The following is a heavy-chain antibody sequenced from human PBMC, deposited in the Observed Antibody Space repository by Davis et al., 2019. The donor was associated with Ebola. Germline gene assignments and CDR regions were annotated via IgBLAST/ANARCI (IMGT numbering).Heavy chain of an antibody. V-gene: IGHV1-2*02. Sequence: ASVKVSCKASGYTFTGFFIYWVRQAPGQGLEWMGWINPRRGGTNYAQKFPGRVTMTRDTSISTVYMELSSLTSGDTAVYYCARAQDGYNPNFDYWGHGTLVTVS. J-gene: IGHJ4*01. CDR2: INPRRGGT. CDR3: ARAQDGYNPNFDY. CDR1: GYTFTGFF. D-gene: IGHD5-24*01.